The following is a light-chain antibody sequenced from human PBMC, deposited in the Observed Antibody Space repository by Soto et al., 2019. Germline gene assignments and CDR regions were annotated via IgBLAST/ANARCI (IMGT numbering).Light chain of an antibody. V-gene: IGLV2-11*01. J-gene: IGLJ2*01. CDR3: CSYAGNYIWV. CDR2: DVT. Sequence: QSVLTQPRSVSRSPGQSVTISCTGTSSDVGGYNYVSWYQQHPGKAPKLMIYDVTKRPSGVPDRFSGSKSGNTASLTISGLQAEDEADYSCCSYAGNYIWVFGGGTKVTVL. CDR1: SSDVGGYNY.